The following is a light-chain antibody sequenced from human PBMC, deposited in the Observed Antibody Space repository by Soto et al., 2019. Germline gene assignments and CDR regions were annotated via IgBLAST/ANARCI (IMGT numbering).Light chain of an antibody. CDR3: QQSYSTLT. J-gene: IGKJ3*01. V-gene: IGKV1-39*01. Sequence: DIQMTQSPSSLSASVGDRVTITCRASQSISSYLNWYQQKPGKAPKLLIYATSSLQSGVPSKFSGSGSGTDFTVTISSLQPEDFATYYCQQSYSTLTFGPGTKVHIK. CDR1: QSISSY. CDR2: ATS.